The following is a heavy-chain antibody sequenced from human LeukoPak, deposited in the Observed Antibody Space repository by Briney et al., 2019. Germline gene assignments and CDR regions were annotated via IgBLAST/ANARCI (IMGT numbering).Heavy chain of an antibody. CDR3: AGRIAAAVWN. D-gene: IGHD6-13*01. Sequence: KPSETLSLTCTVSGGSINISSSYWDWIRQPPGKGLEWIGSVYYSGSTYYSPSLKSRVTISVDASKNHFSLRLSSVTAADTAVYFCAGRIAAAVWNWGQGTLVTSPQ. J-gene: IGHJ4*02. V-gene: IGHV4-39*02. CDR2: VYYSGST. CDR1: GGSINISSSY.